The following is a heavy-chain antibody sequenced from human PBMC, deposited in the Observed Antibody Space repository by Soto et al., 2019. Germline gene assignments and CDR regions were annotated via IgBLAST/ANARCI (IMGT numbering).Heavy chain of an antibody. J-gene: IGHJ6*02. D-gene: IGHD4-4*01. CDR3: ARDRQPSSYIGLDV. CDR2: ISGSADTI. V-gene: IGHV3-11*01. CDR1: GFTFSAHF. Sequence: QVQLVESGGGLVYPGGSLRLSCAASGFTFSAHFMSWVRQAPGKGLEWISHISGSADTIYYADSVRGRFTISRDNAKNSLYLQMNSLRAEDTAIYYCARDRQPSSYIGLDVWGQGTTVTVSS.